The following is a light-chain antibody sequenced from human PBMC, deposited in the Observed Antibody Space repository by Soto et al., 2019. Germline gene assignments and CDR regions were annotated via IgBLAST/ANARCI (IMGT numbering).Light chain of an antibody. CDR2: EVS. V-gene: IGLV2-14*01. CDR1: SSDVGGYNY. J-gene: IGLJ2*01. CDR3: SSYTSSSTLV. Sequence: QSALTQPGSVSGSPGQSITISCTGTSSDVGGYNYVSWYQQHPGKAPKVLIYEVSNRPSGVSDRFSGSKSGNTASLTISGLQAEDEADYYCSSYTSSSTLVFGGGTKLTVL.